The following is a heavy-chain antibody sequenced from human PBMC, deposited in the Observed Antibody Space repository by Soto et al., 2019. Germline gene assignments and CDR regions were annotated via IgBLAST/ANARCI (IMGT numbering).Heavy chain of an antibody. D-gene: IGHD3-16*01. CDR1: GLTFSNHA. J-gene: IGHJ6*01. Sequence: EVQLLESGGGLVQPGGSLRLSCAASGLTFSNHAMNWVRQAPGKGLEWVSVISGSGDSTYYADSVKGRFTISRDNSKNTLYLQMDSLRVDDTAVYYCAKRIGGIVQYGFHVW. V-gene: IGHV3-23*01. CDR3: AKRIGGIVQYGFHV. CDR2: ISGSGDST.